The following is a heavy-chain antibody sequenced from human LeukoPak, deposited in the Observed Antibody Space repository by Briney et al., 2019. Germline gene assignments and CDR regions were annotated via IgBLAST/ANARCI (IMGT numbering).Heavy chain of an antibody. CDR3: ATGMKTAAGYNWFDP. CDR1: GYTLTELS. CDR2: FDPEDGET. D-gene: IGHD6-13*01. Sequence: GASVNVSCKVSGYTLTELSMHWVRQAPGKGLEWMGGFDPEDGETIYAQKFQGRVTMTEDTSTDTAYMELSSLRSEDTAVYYCATGMKTAAGYNWFDPWGQGTLVTVSS. V-gene: IGHV1-24*01. J-gene: IGHJ5*02.